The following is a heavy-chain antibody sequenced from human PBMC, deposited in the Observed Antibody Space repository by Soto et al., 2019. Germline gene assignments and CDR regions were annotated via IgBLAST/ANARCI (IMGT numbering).Heavy chain of an antibody. CDR1: GFTFSTYA. CDR2: ISLGGSYT. J-gene: IGHJ6*02. V-gene: IGHV3-23*01. CDR3: AKGQSDSGSYYTPLAHVMDV. Sequence: GGSLRLSCAASGFTFSTYAMSWVRQAPGKGLEWVSAISLGGSYTYYADSVKGRFTISRDNSKNRLYLQMNSLRTEDTAVYYCAKGQSDSGSYYTPLAHVMDVWGRGTTVTASS. D-gene: IGHD1-26*01.